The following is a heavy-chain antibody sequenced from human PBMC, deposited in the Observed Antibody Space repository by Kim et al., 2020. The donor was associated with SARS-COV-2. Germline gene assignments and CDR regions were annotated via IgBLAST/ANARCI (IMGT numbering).Heavy chain of an antibody. Sequence: GGSLRLSCATSGFTFSSYWMQWVRQAPGKGLEWVSRISNDGSTTSYADSVKGRFTISRDNAKNTLYLQLNSLRVDDTAVYFCAREMAVAGFGNFDSWGQGTPVTVSS. CDR3: AREMAVAGFGNFDS. CDR2: ISNDGSTT. D-gene: IGHD6-19*01. CDR1: GFTFSSYW. J-gene: IGHJ4*02. V-gene: IGHV3-74*01.